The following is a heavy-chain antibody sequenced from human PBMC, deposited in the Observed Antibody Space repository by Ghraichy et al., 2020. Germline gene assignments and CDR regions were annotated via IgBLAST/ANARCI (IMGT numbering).Heavy chain of an antibody. D-gene: IGHD6-13*01. CDR1: GYSFSTYG. J-gene: IGHJ4*02. CDR2: VSPYNGNT. V-gene: IGHV1-18*01. CDR3: ARDRGTIATAGNFDW. Sequence: KVSCKASGYSFSTYGISWVRQAPGQGLEWLGWVSPYNGNTNYAPKIQDRVTMTTDTSTSTAYMELTSLRSDDTAMYFCARDRGTIATAGNFDWWGQGTLGTVSS.